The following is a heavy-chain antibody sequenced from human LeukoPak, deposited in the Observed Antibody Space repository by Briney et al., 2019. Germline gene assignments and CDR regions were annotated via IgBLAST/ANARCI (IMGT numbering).Heavy chain of an antibody. D-gene: IGHD3-22*01. CDR3: ATFLLLAYYDSSGKKGFDY. Sequence: GASVKVSCKVSGYTLTELSMHWVRQAPGKGLEWMGGFDPEDGETIYAQKFQGRVTMTEDTSTDTAYMELSSLRSEDTAVYYCATFLLLAYYDSSGKKGFDYWGQGTLVTVSS. V-gene: IGHV1-24*01. CDR1: GYTLTELS. J-gene: IGHJ4*02. CDR2: FDPEDGET.